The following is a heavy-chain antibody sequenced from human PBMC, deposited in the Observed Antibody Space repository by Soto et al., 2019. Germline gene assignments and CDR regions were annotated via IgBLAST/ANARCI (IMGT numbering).Heavy chain of an antibody. V-gene: IGHV3-23*01. Sequence: GGSLRLSCAASGFTFSSYAMSWVRQAPGKGLEWVSAISGSGGSTYYADSVKGRFTISRDNSKNTLYLQMNSLRAEDTAVYYCARVDFGEFTPNWFDPWGQGTLVTVSS. J-gene: IGHJ5*02. CDR2: ISGSGGST. CDR1: GFTFSSYA. D-gene: IGHD3-10*01. CDR3: ARVDFGEFTPNWFDP.